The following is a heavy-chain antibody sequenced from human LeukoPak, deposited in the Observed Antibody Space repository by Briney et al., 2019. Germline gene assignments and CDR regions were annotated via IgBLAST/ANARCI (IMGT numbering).Heavy chain of an antibody. D-gene: IGHD3-22*01. J-gene: IGHJ4*02. V-gene: IGHV1-2*02. CDR2: INPSSGGT. CDR3: AGSYYYDSSGYESTLDY. Sequence: ASVKVSCKASGYTLTGYYMHWVRQAPGQGLEWMGWINPSSGGTNYAQKFQGRVTMTRDTSISTAYMELSRLRSDDTAVYYCAGSYYYDSSGYESTLDYWGQGTLVTVSS. CDR1: GYTLTGYY.